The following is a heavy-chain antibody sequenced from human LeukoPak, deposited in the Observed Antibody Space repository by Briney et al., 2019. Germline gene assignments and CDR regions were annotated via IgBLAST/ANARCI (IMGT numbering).Heavy chain of an antibody. J-gene: IGHJ4*02. CDR2: IRQDGSDK. CDR3: ARKGMADY. CDR1: GFTFSSYW. D-gene: IGHD5-24*01. V-gene: IGHV3-7*04. Sequence: PGGSLRLSCAASGFTFSSYWMSWVRQAPGKGLERVANIRQDGSDKYYVDSVKGRFTISRDNAKNSLYLQMNTLRAEDTAVYYCARKGMADYWGQGTLVTVSS.